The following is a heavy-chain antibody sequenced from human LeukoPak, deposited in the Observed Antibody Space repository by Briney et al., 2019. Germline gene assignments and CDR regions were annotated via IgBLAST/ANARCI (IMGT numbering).Heavy chain of an antibody. D-gene: IGHD6-19*01. Sequence: GGSVKVSCKASGYTFTSYGISWVRQAPGQGLEWMGWISAYNGNTNYAQKLQGRVTMTTDTSTSTAYMELRSLRSDDTAVYYCARVGIYSSGWYYFDYWGQGTLVTVSS. CDR1: GYTFTSYG. CDR3: ARVGIYSSGWYYFDY. CDR2: ISAYNGNT. J-gene: IGHJ4*02. V-gene: IGHV1-18*01.